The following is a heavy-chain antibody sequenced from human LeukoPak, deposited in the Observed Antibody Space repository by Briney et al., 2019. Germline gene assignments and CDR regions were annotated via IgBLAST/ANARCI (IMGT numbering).Heavy chain of an antibody. CDR1: GVSFSSYY. CDR2: IYYSGST. Sequence: PSETLSLTCTVSGVSFSSYYWCWIRQPPGKGLEWIGYIYYSGSTNYNPSLKSRVTISVDTSKNQFSLKLSSVTAADTAVYYCARAKRTIFGVVMPYNWFDPWGQGTLVTVSS. J-gene: IGHJ5*02. V-gene: IGHV4-59*01. CDR3: ARAKRTIFGVVMPYNWFDP. D-gene: IGHD3-3*01.